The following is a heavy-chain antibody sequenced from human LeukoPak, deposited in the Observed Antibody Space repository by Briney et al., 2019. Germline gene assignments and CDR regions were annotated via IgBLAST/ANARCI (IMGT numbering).Heavy chain of an antibody. Sequence: ETLSLTCTVSGGSISSYYWSWIRQPPGKGLEWIGYIYYSGSTNYNPSLKSRVTISVDTSKNQFSLKLSSVTAADTAVYYCARGRRPIYYYDSSGYYVWFDPWGQGTLVTVSS. CDR1: GGSISSYY. CDR3: ARGRRPIYYYDSSGYYVWFDP. D-gene: IGHD3-22*01. J-gene: IGHJ5*02. V-gene: IGHV4-59*01. CDR2: IYYSGST.